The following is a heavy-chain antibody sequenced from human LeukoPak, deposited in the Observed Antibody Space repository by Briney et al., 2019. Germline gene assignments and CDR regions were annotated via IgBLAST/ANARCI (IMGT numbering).Heavy chain of an antibody. CDR2: ISYAGTKE. CDR1: GFSLSSYA. D-gene: IGHD2-21*02. V-gene: IGHV3-30-3*01. Sequence: GRSLRLSCAASGFSLSSYAMHWVRQAPGKGVEWVAIISYAGTKEYYVDSVKGRFTISRDNSKNTVYLQMNSLRAEDTAVYYCARGGHIVVVTSGVLAEYFQHWGQGTLVTVSS. CDR3: ARGGHIVVVTSGVLAEYFQH. J-gene: IGHJ1*01.